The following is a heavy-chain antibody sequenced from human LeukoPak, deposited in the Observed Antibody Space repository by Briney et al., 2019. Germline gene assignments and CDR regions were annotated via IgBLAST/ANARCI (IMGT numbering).Heavy chain of an antibody. CDR2: INHSGST. Sequence: PSETLSLTCAVHGGSFSGYYWSWIRQPPGKGLEWIGEINHSGSTNYNPSLKSRVTISVDTSKNQFSLKLSSVTAADTAVYYCARGPGFDYWGQGTLVTVSS. CDR3: ARGPGFDY. CDR1: GGSFSGYY. J-gene: IGHJ4*02. V-gene: IGHV4-34*01.